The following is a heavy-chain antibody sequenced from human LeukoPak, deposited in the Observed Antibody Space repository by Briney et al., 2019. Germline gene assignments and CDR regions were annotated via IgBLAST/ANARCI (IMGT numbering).Heavy chain of an antibody. V-gene: IGHV3-9*01. D-gene: IGHD6-13*01. CDR1: GFTFDDYA. Sequence: SLRLSCAASGFTFDDYARHWVRQAPGKGLEWVSGISWNSGSIGYADSVKGRFTISRDNAKNSLYLQMNSLRAEDTALYYCAKAKEAAGYYFDYWGQGTLVTVSS. J-gene: IGHJ4*02. CDR2: ISWNSGSI. CDR3: AKAKEAAGYYFDY.